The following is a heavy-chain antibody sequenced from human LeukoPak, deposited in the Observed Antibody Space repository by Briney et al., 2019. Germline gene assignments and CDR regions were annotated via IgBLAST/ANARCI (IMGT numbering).Heavy chain of an antibody. CDR3: AREYYYDTSGYSHDAFDI. V-gene: IGHV4-39*07. Sequence: SETLSLTCTVSGGSISSSSYFWGWIRQPPGTGLEWIGSISYNENTYSNPSLKSRVTISIDTSKTHFSLKLSSMTAADTAVYYCAREYYYDTSGYSHDAFDIWGQGTMVTVSS. J-gene: IGHJ3*02. CDR2: ISYNENT. D-gene: IGHD3-22*01. CDR1: GGSISSSSYF.